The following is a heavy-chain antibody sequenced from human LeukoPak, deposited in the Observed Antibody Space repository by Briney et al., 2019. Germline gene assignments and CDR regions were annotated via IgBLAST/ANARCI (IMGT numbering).Heavy chain of an antibody. D-gene: IGHD4-23*01. J-gene: IGHJ3*02. CDR3: AREEVSVADAFDI. CDR1: GFTFSSYA. Sequence: PGGSLRLSCAASGFTFSSYAMHWVRQAPGKGLEWVAVISYDGSNKYYADSVKGRFTISRDNSKNTLYLQMNSLRAEDTAVYYCAREEVSVADAFDIWGQGTMVTVSS. CDR2: ISYDGSNK. V-gene: IGHV3-30-3*01.